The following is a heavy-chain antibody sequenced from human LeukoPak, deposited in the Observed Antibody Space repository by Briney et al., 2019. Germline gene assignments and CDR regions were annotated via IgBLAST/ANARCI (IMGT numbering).Heavy chain of an antibody. CDR3: ARMGTVVVTAIPYFDY. J-gene: IGHJ4*02. Sequence: GGSLRLSCAASGFTFSSYAMSWVRQAPGKGLEWVSAISGSGGSTYYADSVKGRFTISRDNSKNTLYLQMNSLRAEDTAVYYCARMGTVVVTAIPYFDYWGQGTLVTVSS. CDR2: ISGSGGST. D-gene: IGHD2-21*02. V-gene: IGHV3-23*01. CDR1: GFTFSSYA.